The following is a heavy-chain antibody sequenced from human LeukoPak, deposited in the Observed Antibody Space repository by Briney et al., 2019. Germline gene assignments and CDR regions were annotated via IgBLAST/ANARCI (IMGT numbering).Heavy chain of an antibody. D-gene: IGHD4-17*01. J-gene: IGHJ4*02. V-gene: IGHV1-2*06. CDR2: INPNSGGT. Sequence: ASLKVSCTASGYTFIGYYMHWVRQAPGQGLEWMGRINPNSGGTDYAQKFQGRVTMTRDTSNSTAYLEFSSLRSDDTAVYYCARDWSMTTLDYWGQGALVTVSS. CDR1: GYTFIGYY. CDR3: ARDWSMTTLDY.